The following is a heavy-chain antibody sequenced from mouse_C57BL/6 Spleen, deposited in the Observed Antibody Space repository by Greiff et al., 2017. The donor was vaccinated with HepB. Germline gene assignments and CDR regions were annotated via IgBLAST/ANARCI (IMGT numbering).Heavy chain of an antibody. CDR2: IDPSDSYN. J-gene: IGHJ2*01. CDR3: ARGGGDYGSSYFDY. CDR1: GYTFTSYW. Sequence: QVQLQQPGAELVMPGASVKLSCKASGYTFTSYWMHWVKQRPGQGLEWIGEIDPSDSYNNYNQKFKGKSTLTVDKSSSTAYMQLSSLTSEDSAVYYCARGGGDYGSSYFDYWGQGTTLTVSS. V-gene: IGHV1-69*01. D-gene: IGHD1-1*01.